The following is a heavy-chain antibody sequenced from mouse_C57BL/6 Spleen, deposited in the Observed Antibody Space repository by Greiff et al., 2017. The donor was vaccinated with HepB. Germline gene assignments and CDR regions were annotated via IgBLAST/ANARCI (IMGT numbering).Heavy chain of an antibody. Sequence: VQLQESGPELVKPGASVKISCKASGYSFRSSWMNWVKQRPGKGLEWIGRIYLGDGDTNNNGKFKGKATLTADKSSSTAYMQLSSLTSEDSAVYFCARGLRRDYYAMDYWGQGTSVTVSS. D-gene: IGHD2-4*01. CDR3: ARGLRRDYYAMDY. CDR2: IYLGDGDT. CDR1: GYSFRSSW. J-gene: IGHJ4*01. V-gene: IGHV1-82*01.